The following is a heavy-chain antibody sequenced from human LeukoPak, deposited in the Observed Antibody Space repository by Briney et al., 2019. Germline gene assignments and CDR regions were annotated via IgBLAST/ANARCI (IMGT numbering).Heavy chain of an antibody. D-gene: IGHD1-26*01. V-gene: IGHV7-4-1*02. CDR3: ARLFAPWEHTPQTDY. CDR1: GYTFTSYA. Sequence: GASVKVSCKASGYTFTSYAMNWVRQAPGQGLEWMGWINTNTGNPTYAQGFTGRFVFSLDTSVSTAYLQISSLKAEDTAVYYCARLFAPWEHTPQTDYWGQGTLVTVSS. CDR2: INTNTGNP. J-gene: IGHJ4*02.